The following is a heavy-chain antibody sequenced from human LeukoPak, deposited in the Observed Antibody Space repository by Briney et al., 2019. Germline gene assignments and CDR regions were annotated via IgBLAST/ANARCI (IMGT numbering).Heavy chain of an antibody. CDR1: GYTFTGYY. Sequence: ASVKVSCRASGYTFTGYYMHWVRQAPGQGLEWMGWINPNSGGTNYAQKFRGRVTMTRDTSISTAYMELSRLRSDDTAVYYCTRGGMVAYGEDYFDYWGQGTLVTVSS. CDR3: TRGGMVAYGEDYFDY. CDR2: INPNSGGT. D-gene: IGHD4-17*01. J-gene: IGHJ4*02. V-gene: IGHV1-2*02.